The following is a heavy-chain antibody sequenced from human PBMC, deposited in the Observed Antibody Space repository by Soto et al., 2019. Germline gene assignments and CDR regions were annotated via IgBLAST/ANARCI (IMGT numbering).Heavy chain of an antibody. CDR3: AKDWRMDV. CDR1: GFTFSSYA. CDR2: IGSSGGRGGST. J-gene: IGHJ6*02. V-gene: IGHV3-23*01. Sequence: EVQLLESGGGLVQPGGSLRLSCAASGFTFSSYAMNWVRQAPGKGLEWVSDIGSSGGRGGSTHYAESVKGRFTISRDNSKNTLYLQMNSLRAEDTAVYYCAKDWRMDVWGQGTTVTVSS.